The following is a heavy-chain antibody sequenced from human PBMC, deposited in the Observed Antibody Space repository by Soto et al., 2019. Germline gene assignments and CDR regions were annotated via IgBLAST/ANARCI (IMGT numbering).Heavy chain of an antibody. D-gene: IGHD1-26*01. CDR1: DGSSIGAGCY. V-gene: IGHV4-31*03. CDR2: IYFSGST. Sequence: SQLMPDTCSVSDGSSIGAGCYCIWIRQHPGKGLEWIGHIYFSGSTYYNPSLQSRLVISADTSKNQFSLKLSSVTAADTAVYYCVREDMSGTYYFAYWRPGIQVTVSS. CDR3: VREDMSGTYYFAY. J-gene: IGHJ4*02.